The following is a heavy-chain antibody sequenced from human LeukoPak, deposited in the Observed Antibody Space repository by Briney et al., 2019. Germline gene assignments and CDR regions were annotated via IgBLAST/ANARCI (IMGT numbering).Heavy chain of an antibody. Sequence: GGSLRLSCLGSGFTFSWYGMNWVRQAPGRGLEYVSAISKNGGTTYYVDSVKGRFTISRDNSKNTLYLQMNSLRVEDTAVYYCARGRYGNYFDYWGQGTLVAVSS. CDR2: ISKNGGTT. V-gene: IGHV3-64*04. CDR3: ARGRYGNYFDY. J-gene: IGHJ4*02. CDR1: GFTFSWYG. D-gene: IGHD4-17*01.